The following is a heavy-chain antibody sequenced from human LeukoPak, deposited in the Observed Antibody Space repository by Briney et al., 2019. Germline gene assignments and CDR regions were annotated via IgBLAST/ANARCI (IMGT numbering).Heavy chain of an antibody. D-gene: IGHD5-18*01. CDR3: ARDGGGYSYGYFDY. CDR2: ISYDGSNK. V-gene: IGHV3-30-3*01. CDR1: GFTFSSYA. Sequence: GGSLRLSCAASGFTFSSYAMHWVRQAPGKGLEWVAVISYDGSNKYYAGSVKGRFTISRDNSKNTLYLQMNSLRAEDTAVYYCARDGGGYSYGYFDYWGQGTLVTVSS. J-gene: IGHJ4*02.